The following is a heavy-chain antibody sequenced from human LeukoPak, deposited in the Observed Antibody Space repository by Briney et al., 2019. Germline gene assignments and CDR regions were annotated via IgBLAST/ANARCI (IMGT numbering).Heavy chain of an antibody. CDR3: VRGGWELDY. CDR1: GFTFTRFW. D-gene: IGHD1-26*01. V-gene: IGHV3-7*01. J-gene: IGHJ4*02. CDR2: IKEDGTEK. Sequence: GGSLRLSCAASGFTFTRFWMAWVRQAPGMGLQWVAHIKEDGTEKYYLDSVRGRFNIAKDDANNLLFLQMNSLTAEDTALYYCVRGGWELDYWGQGAPVTVSS.